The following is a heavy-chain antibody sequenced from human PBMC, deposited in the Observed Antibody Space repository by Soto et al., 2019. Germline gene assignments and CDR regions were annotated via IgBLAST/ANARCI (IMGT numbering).Heavy chain of an antibody. CDR1: GFAFNNYG. J-gene: IGHJ4*02. Sequence: PGGSLRLSCTVSGFAFNNYGINRVRQAPGKGLEWVPSISKSDYTYYSDSVKGRFTISRDNAKNSVSLQMNTLRVEDTAVYYCAREDSIIIPAVSDFWGQVTRIAVSS. V-gene: IGHV3-21*01. CDR3: AREDSIIIPAVSDF. CDR2: ISKSDYT. D-gene: IGHD2-2*01.